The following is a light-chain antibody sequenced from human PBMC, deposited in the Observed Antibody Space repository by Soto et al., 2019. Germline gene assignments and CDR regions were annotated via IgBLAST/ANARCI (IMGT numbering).Light chain of an antibody. Sequence: QSVLTQPPSVSGAPGQRVTISCTGSSSNIGAGYEVHWYQQHPGTAPKVLIYGNSNRPSGVPDRFSGSKSGTSASLAITGLQAEDDADYYCQSYDSSLSGYVFGTGTKLTVL. CDR2: GNS. J-gene: IGLJ1*01. CDR1: SSNIGAGYE. V-gene: IGLV1-40*01. CDR3: QSYDSSLSGYV.